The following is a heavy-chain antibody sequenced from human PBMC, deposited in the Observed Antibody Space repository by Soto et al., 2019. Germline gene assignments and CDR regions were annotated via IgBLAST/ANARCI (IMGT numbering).Heavy chain of an antibody. CDR1: GFSVTSYA. J-gene: IGHJ5*02. CDR2: RSGSGIGK. D-gene: IGHD2-2*01. CDR3: ATDRYCSATSCQAFRS. V-gene: IGHV3-23*01. Sequence: GGSLRLSGAASGFSVTSYAMSWLRQAPGKGLEWVSVRSGSGIGKEYAASVKGRFTISRDNSRNPLYLQMTGLRVEDTAVYYCATDRYCSATSCQAFRSWGQGTLVTLPS.